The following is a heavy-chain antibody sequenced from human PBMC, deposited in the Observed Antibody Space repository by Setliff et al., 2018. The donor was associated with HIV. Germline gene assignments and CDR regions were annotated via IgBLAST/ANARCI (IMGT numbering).Heavy chain of an antibody. Sequence: GASVKVSCKASGGTFSTYGLSWVRQAPGQGLEWMGGIIPLFDTSNYAQKFQGRVTITADESTSTAYMELGSLTSEDSAVYYCAKGRYGGYDWGTLDIWGQGTMVTVSS. CDR3: AKGRYGGYDWGTLDI. V-gene: IGHV1-69*13. J-gene: IGHJ3*02. D-gene: IGHD5-12*01. CDR2: IIPLFDTS. CDR1: GGTFSTYG.